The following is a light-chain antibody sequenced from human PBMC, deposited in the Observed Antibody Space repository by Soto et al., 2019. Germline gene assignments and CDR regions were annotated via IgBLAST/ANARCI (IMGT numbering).Light chain of an antibody. CDR1: QNVRNW. Sequence: DIQMTQSPTTLSASVGDRAVITCRADQNVRNWLAWFQQKPGEAPKLLIYKASRLENGVSSRFSGSGYGTDFTLTITNLVPGDSATYFCQQYDASPLTFGQGTKLEIK. V-gene: IGKV1-5*03. CDR3: QQYDASPLT. CDR2: KAS. J-gene: IGKJ2*01.